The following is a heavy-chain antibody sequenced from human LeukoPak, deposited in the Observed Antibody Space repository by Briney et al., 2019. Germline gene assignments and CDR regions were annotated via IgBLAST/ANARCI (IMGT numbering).Heavy chain of an antibody. CDR2: IYSGGNT. CDR1: GFTFSNYG. D-gene: IGHD3-22*01. Sequence: PGRSLRLSCAASGFTFSNYGMHWVRQAPGKGLEWVSFIYSGGNTYYADSVKGRFTISRDNSRNTLYLQMNSLRAEDTAVYYCARDHRPLNYYDTSGGFDIWGQGTMVTVSS. V-gene: IGHV3-66*01. J-gene: IGHJ3*02. CDR3: ARDHRPLNYYDTSGGFDI.